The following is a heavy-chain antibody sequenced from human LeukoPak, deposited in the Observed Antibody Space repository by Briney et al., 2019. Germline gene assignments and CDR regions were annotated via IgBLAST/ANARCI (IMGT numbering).Heavy chain of an antibody. V-gene: IGHV4-59*01. J-gene: IGHJ3*01. CDR2: FYYSGST. CDR3: ARKKGSGWDSWAFDF. D-gene: IGHD6-19*01. Sequence: SETLSLTCTVSGASIRSYYYSWIRQPPGKGLEWIGHFYYSGSTNYNPSLESRVTLSVDPSKNHFSLKLTSVTAADTAVYYCARKKGSGWDSWAFDFWGQGTMVTVSS. CDR1: GASIRSYY.